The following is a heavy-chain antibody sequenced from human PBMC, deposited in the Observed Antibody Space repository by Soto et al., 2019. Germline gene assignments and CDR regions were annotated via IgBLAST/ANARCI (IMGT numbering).Heavy chain of an antibody. CDR1: GFTFRTYN. Sequence: EVHLVESGGGLVQPGGSLRLSCAASGFTFRTYNMNWVRQAPGKGLEWVSYISSSTGTIYYADSVKGRFTISRDNAKNPLDLQMNSLRAEDTAVYYCARVYGIAVAGTLDFWGQGTLVTVSS. V-gene: IGHV3-48*01. J-gene: IGHJ4*02. D-gene: IGHD6-19*01. CDR3: ARVYGIAVAGTLDF. CDR2: ISSSTGTI.